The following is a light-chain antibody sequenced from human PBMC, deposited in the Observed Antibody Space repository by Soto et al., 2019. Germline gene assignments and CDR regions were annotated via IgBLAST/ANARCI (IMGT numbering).Light chain of an antibody. CDR3: QQRMDWLPRT. J-gene: IGKJ1*01. CDR2: DAS. CDR1: RSVISY. V-gene: IGKV3-11*01. Sequence: EIVLTQSPATLSLSPGESATLSCRASRSVISYLAWYQQKPGQAPRLLIYDASNRAAGIPARFSGSGSGTDFALTISSLEPEDFAVYYCQQRMDWLPRTFGQGTRVEF.